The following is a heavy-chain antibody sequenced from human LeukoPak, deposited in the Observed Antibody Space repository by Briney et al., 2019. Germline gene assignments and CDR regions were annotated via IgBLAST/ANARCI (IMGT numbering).Heavy chain of an antibody. D-gene: IGHD3-3*01. CDR2: IYYSGST. J-gene: IGHJ6*04. CDR3: ARVPSWSGYSMDV. CDR1: GGSISSSSYY. Sequence: SETLSLTCTVSGGSISSSSYYWGWIRQPPGKGLEWIGSIYYSGSTYYNPSLKSRVTISVDTSKNQFSLKLSSVTAADTAVYYCARVPSWSGYSMDVWGKGTTVTVSP. V-gene: IGHV4-39*01.